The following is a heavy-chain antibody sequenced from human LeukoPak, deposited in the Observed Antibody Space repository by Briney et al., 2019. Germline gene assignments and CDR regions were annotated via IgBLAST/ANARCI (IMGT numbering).Heavy chain of an antibody. D-gene: IGHD5-12*01. Sequence: GASVNVSCTASGGTFSSYAISWVRQAPGQGLEWMGGIIPIFGTANYAQKFQGRVTITADESTSTAYMELSSLRSEDTAVYYCARGARGYSGYDNWFDPWGQGTLVTVSS. V-gene: IGHV1-69*13. CDR1: GGTFSSYA. CDR2: IIPIFGTA. CDR3: ARGARGYSGYDNWFDP. J-gene: IGHJ5*02.